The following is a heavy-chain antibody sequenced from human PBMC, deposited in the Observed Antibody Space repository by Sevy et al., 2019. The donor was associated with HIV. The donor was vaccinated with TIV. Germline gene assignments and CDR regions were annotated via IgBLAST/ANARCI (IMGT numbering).Heavy chain of an antibody. V-gene: IGHV3-48*01. D-gene: IGHD2-2*01. CDR3: ARDSRVYYGMDV. Sequence: GGSLRLSCAASGFTFSSYSMNWVRQAPGKGLEWVSYISSSSSTIYYADSVKGRFTISRDNAKNSLYLQMNSLRAEETAVYYCARDSRVYYGMDVWGHGTTVTVSS. CDR2: ISSSSSTI. CDR1: GFTFSSYS. J-gene: IGHJ6*02.